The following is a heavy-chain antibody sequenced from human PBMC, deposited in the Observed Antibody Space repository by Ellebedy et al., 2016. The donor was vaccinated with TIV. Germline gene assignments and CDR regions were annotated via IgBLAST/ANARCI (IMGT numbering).Heavy chain of an antibody. Sequence: AASVKVSCKASGYTFTTHFIHWVRQAPGQGLEWMGWINPRNGDINSAQKFHGRVAMTRDTSISTAYMELSSLRSDDTAIYFCARVSIPYGGNSAWFDPWGQGSPVTVSS. V-gene: IGHV1-2*02. CDR3: ARVSIPYGGNSAWFDP. CDR1: GYTFTTHF. D-gene: IGHD4-23*01. J-gene: IGHJ5*02. CDR2: INPRNGDI.